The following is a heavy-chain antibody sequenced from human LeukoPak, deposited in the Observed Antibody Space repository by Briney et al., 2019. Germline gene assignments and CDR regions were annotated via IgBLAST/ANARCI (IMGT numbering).Heavy chain of an antibody. Sequence: GGSLRLSCAASGFTFSTYSMNWVRQAPGKGLEWVSSISWSSGYLSYADSVKGRFTISRDNAKSSLYLQMNSLRAEDTAVYYCARDLYGDYGFDYWGQGTQVTVSS. CDR2: ISWSSGYL. CDR3: ARDLYGDYGFDY. CDR1: GFTFSTYS. J-gene: IGHJ4*02. V-gene: IGHV3-21*01. D-gene: IGHD4-17*01.